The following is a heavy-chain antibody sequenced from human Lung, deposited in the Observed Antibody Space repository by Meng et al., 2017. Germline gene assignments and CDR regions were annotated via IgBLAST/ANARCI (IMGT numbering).Heavy chain of an antibody. J-gene: IGHJ4*02. V-gene: IGHV4-34*01. D-gene: IGHD4-11*01. Sequence: QVQLQQCGGGLLKPPETLSLPFVVSGGSFSDYYWSWIRQPPGKGLEWIGEINHSGSTNYNPSLESRATISVDTSQNNLSLKLSSVTAADSAVYYCARGPTTMAHDFDYWGQGTLVTVSS. CDR1: GGSFSDYY. CDR3: ARGPTTMAHDFDY. CDR2: INHSGST.